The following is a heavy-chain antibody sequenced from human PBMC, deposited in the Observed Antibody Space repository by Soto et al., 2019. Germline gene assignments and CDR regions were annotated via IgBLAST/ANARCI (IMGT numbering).Heavy chain of an antibody. CDR3: AAYGGFYDSGGS. Sequence: GGSLRLSCAASGFTFSSYAMHWVRQAPGKGLEWVAVISYDGSNKYYADSVKGRFTISRDNSKNTLYLQMNSLRAEDTAVYYCAAYGGFYDSGGSWGQGTLVTVSS. J-gene: IGHJ5*02. V-gene: IGHV3-30-3*01. D-gene: IGHD3-22*01. CDR1: GFTFSSYA. CDR2: ISYDGSNK.